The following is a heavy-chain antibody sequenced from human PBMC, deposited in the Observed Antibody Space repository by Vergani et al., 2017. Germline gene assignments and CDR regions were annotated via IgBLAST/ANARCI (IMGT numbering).Heavy chain of an antibody. Sequence: EVQLLESGGDLVQPGGSLRLSCAASGFTFNHYAMNWVRQAPGKGLEWVSGISGSGGSTYYAGSVKGRFTISRDSSKNTVFLQMYSLTAEDTAVYYCVRDNNVWELDYWGQGTLVTVSS. V-gene: IGHV3-23*01. CDR2: ISGSGGST. D-gene: IGHD1-1*01. CDR1: GFTFNHYA. CDR3: VRDNNVWELDY. J-gene: IGHJ4*02.